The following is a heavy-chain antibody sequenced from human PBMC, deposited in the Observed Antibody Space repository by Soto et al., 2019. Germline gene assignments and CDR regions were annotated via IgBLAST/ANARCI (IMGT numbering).Heavy chain of an antibody. Sequence: QITLKESGPTLVKPTQTLTLTCTFSGFSLTSPAVGVNWIRQPPGKALEWLALIYWDDDKQYSPSLKSRLTITKDTSKTQVVLTMTNMDPVDTATYYCAHGSGWLSDSWGQGTLVTVS. D-gene: IGHD6-19*01. CDR2: IYWDDDK. CDR3: AHGSGWLSDS. V-gene: IGHV2-5*02. CDR1: GFSLTSPAVG. J-gene: IGHJ4*02.